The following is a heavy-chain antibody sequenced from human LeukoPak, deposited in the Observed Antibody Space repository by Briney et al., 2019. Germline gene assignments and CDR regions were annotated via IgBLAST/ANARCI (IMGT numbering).Heavy chain of an antibody. D-gene: IGHD3-10*02. J-gene: IGHJ4*02. CDR1: GGSISSSNYY. V-gene: IGHV4-39*07. CDR3: ARVICSGSYYSCRYFDY. CDR2: IYYSGST. Sequence: PSETLSLTCTVSGGSISSSNYYWGWIRQPPGKGLEWIGSIYYSGSTYYNPSLKSRVSISVDTSKNQLSLKLSSVAAADTAVYYCARVICSGSYYSCRYFDYWGQGTLVTVSS.